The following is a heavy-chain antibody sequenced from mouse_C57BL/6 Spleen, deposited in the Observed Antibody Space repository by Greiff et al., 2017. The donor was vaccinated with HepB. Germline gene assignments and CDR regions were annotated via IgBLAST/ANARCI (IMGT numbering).Heavy chain of an antibody. J-gene: IGHJ1*03. CDR1: GFSLTSYG. V-gene: IGHV2-2*01. CDR3: ASITTVVDWYFDV. CDR2: IWSGGST. D-gene: IGHD1-1*01. Sequence: QVQLQQSGPGLVQPSPSLSITCTVSGFSLTSYGVHWVRQSPGKGLEWLGVIWSGGSTDYNAAFISRLSISKDNSKSQVFFKMNSLQADDTAIYYCASITTVVDWYFDVWGTGTTVTVSS.